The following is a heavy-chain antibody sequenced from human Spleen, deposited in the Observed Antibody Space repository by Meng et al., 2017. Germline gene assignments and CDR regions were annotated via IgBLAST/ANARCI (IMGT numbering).Heavy chain of an antibody. CDR1: GFTVSSNY. CDR3: AKANRDRGYYYSYGMDV. Sequence: GESLKISCAASGFTVSSNYMSWVRQAPGKGLEWVSVIYSCGSTYYADSVKGRFTISRDNAKNSLYLQMNSLTPEDTALYYCAKANRDRGYYYSYGMDVWGQGTTVTVSS. V-gene: IGHV3-53*05. D-gene: IGHD3-10*01. CDR2: IYSCGST. J-gene: IGHJ6*02.